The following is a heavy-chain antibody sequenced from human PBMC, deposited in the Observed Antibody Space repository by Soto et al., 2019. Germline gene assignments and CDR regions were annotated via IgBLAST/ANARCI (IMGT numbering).Heavy chain of an antibody. D-gene: IGHD1-26*01. Sequence: GGSLRLSCAASGFSFSSFWMTWVRQAPGKGLEWVANIIRDGSETYYVDSVKGRFTISRDNAKNSVYLQMNSLRAEDTAVYYCARAVSGSYDSWGQGIMVTVSS. V-gene: IGHV3-7*03. CDR3: ARAVSGSYDS. CDR1: GFSFSSFW. J-gene: IGHJ5*01. CDR2: IIRDGSET.